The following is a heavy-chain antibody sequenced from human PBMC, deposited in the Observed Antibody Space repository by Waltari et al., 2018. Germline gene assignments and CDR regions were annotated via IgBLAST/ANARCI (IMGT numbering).Heavy chain of an antibody. CDR2: IIPILGIA. V-gene: IGHV1-69*02. Sequence: QVQLVQSGAEVKKPGSSVKVSCKASGGTFSSYTISWVRQAPGQGLEWRGRIIPILGIANYAQKFQGRVTITADKSTSTAYMELSSLRSEDTAVYYCARASDDYGDYRGWFDPWGQGTLVTVSS. CDR3: ARASDDYGDYRGWFDP. CDR1: GGTFSSYT. D-gene: IGHD4-17*01. J-gene: IGHJ5*02.